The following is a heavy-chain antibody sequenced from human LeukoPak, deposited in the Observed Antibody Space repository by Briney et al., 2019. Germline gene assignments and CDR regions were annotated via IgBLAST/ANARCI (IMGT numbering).Heavy chain of an antibody. V-gene: IGHV3-23*01. CDR2: ISGTGAST. J-gene: IGHJ4*02. CDR1: GFTFSTYA. D-gene: IGHD3-22*01. CDR3: AKLQGAWRLYYESSGSYYFDS. Sequence: GGSLTLSCAVSGFTFSTYAMAWVRQAPGKGLQWVSLISGTGASTYDADSVKGRFTISRDNSKNTLYLQMNSLRAEDTAVYYCAKLQGAWRLYYESSGSYYFDSWGQGTLVTVSS.